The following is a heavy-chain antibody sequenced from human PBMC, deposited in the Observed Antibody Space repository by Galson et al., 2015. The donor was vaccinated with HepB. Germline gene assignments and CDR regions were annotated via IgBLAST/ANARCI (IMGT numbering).Heavy chain of an antibody. J-gene: IGHJ5*02. V-gene: IGHV3-30*04. Sequence: SLRLSCAASGFTFSSYAMHWVRQAPGKGLEWVAVISYDGSNKYYADSVKGRFTISRDNSKNTLYLQMNSLRAEDTAVYYCARDTRPGSGTNWFAPWGQGTLVTVSS. D-gene: IGHD6-19*01. CDR2: ISYDGSNK. CDR1: GFTFSSYA. CDR3: ARDTRPGSGTNWFAP.